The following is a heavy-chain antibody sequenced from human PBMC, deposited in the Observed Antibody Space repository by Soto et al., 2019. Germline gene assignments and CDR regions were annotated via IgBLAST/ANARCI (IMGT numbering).Heavy chain of an antibody. J-gene: IGHJ5*01. Sequence: SETLSVTCTVSGASISGYYWSWIRKSAGKGLEWIGRIYATGTTHYNPSLKSRVMMSVDTSKKQFSLKLRSVTAADTAVYYCVRDGTKTLRDWFDPWGQGISVTVSS. CDR1: GASISGYY. CDR2: IYATGTT. D-gene: IGHD1-1*01. V-gene: IGHV4-4*07. CDR3: VRDGTKTLRDWFDP.